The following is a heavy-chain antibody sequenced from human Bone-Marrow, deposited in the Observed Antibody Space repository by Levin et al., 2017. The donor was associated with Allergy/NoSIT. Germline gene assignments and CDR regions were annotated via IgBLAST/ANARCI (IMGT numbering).Heavy chain of an antibody. V-gene: IGHV3-23*01. CDR1: GFTFSSYA. CDR2: ISGSGGST. D-gene: IGHD2-8*01. Sequence: PGGSLRLSCAASGFTFSSYAMSWVRQAPGKGLEWVSAISGSGGSTYYADSVKGRFTISRDNSKNTLYLQMNSLRAEDTAVYYCAKAGGIVLMVYASALGFPDFDYWGQGTLVTVSS. CDR3: AKAGGIVLMVYASALGFPDFDY. J-gene: IGHJ4*02.